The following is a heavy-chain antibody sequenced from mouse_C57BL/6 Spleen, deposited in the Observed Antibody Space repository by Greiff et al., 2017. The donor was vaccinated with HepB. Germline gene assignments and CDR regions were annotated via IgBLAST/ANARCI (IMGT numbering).Heavy chain of an antibody. CDR1: GYTFTSYW. CDR2: IDPSDSYT. V-gene: IGHV1-59*01. D-gene: IGHD2-2*01. J-gene: IGHJ3*01. Sequence: QVQLQQPGAELVRPGTSVKLSRKASGYTFTSYWMHWVKQRPGQGLEWIGVIDPSDSYTNYNQKFKGKATLTVDTSSSTAYMQLSSLTSEDSAVYYCARDGVTTGPWFAYWGQGTLVTVSA. CDR3: ARDGVTTGPWFAY.